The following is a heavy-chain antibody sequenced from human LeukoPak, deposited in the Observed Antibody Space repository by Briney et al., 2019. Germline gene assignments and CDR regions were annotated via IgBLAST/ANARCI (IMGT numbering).Heavy chain of an antibody. CDR1: GYTFTGYY. CDR3: ARGPIQPYLDY. CDR2: IIPIFGTA. D-gene: IGHD5-18*01. J-gene: IGHJ4*02. V-gene: IGHV1-69*05. Sequence: SVKVSCKASGYTFTGYYMHWVRQAPGQGLEWMGGIIPIFGTANYAQKFQGRVTITTDESTSTAYMELSSLRSEDTAVYYCARGPIQPYLDYWGQGTLVTVSS.